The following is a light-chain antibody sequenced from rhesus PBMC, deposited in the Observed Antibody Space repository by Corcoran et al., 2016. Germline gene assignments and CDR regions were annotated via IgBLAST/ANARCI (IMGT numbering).Light chain of an antibody. V-gene: IGKV1-74*01. CDR3: QHNYGTPLT. J-gene: IGKJ4*01. Sequence: DIQMTQSPSSLSASVGDRITITCRASENVNNYLNWYQPKPGKAPNLLIYKASTLQSGVPYRFSGSGSGTDYTFTINSLQSEDVATYYCQHNYGTPLTFGGGTKVEIK. CDR2: KAS. CDR1: ENVNNY.